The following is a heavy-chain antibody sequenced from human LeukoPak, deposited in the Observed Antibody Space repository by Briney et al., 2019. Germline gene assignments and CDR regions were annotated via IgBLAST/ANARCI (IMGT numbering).Heavy chain of an antibody. CDR3: ARQPGDDAFDI. Sequence: PSETLSLTCAVYGGSFSGYYWSWIRQPPGKGLEWIGEINHSGSTNYNPSLKSRVTISVDTSKNQFSLKLSSVTAADTAVYYCARQPGDDAFDIWGQGTMVTVSS. CDR2: INHSGST. V-gene: IGHV4-34*01. D-gene: IGHD3-10*01. J-gene: IGHJ3*02. CDR1: GGSFSGYY.